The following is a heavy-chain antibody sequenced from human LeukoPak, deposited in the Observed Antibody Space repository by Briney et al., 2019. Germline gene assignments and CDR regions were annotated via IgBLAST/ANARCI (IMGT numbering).Heavy chain of an antibody. CDR3: ATAGSYIPRMRY. J-gene: IGHJ4*02. Sequence: GGSLRLFCAASGFTFSSYAMSWVRQAPGKGLEWVSAISGSGGSTYYADSVKGRFTISRDNSKNTLYLQMNSLRAEDTAVYYCATAGSYIPRMRYWGQGTLVTVSS. D-gene: IGHD3-10*01. CDR1: GFTFSSYA. V-gene: IGHV3-23*01. CDR2: ISGSGGST.